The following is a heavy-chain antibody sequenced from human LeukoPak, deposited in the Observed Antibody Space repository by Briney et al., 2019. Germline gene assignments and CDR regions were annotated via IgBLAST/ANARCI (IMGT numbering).Heavy chain of an antibody. V-gene: IGHV4-34*01. CDR1: GGSFSGYY. CDR2: INHSGST. CDR3: ARVEYPLITMIVVHAFDI. D-gene: IGHD3-22*01. Sequence: PSETLSLTCAVYGGSFSGYYWSWIRQPPGKGLEWIGEINHSGSTNYNPSLKSRVTISVDTSKNQFSLKLSSVTAADTAVYYCARVEYPLITMIVVHAFDIWGQGTMVTVSS. J-gene: IGHJ3*02.